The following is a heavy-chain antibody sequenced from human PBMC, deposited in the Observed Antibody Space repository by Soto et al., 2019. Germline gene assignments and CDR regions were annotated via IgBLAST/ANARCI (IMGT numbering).Heavy chain of an antibody. CDR3: ARVRVILVRGGVADYFRH. Sequence: SETLSLTCTVSGDSISNYYWSWIRQAPGQGLEWIAYLRYSGITSYNPSLKSRVTVSVDTSRNQFSLRLSSVTAADTATYYCARVRVILVRGGVADYFRHWGQGTLVTVSS. CDR1: GDSISNYY. J-gene: IGHJ1*01. V-gene: IGHV4-59*01. D-gene: IGHD3-10*01. CDR2: LRYSGIT.